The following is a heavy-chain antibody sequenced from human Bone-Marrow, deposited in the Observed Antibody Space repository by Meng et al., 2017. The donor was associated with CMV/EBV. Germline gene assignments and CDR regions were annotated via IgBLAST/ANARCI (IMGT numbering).Heavy chain of an antibody. V-gene: IGHV4-34*01. CDR2: VNHSGGT. D-gene: IGHD4-23*01. CDR1: GGSFSGYY. J-gene: IGHJ4*02. Sequence: SATLSLTCTVYGGSFSGYYWNWIRQPPGKGLEWIGEVNHSGGTNSNPSLRSRVSISVDTSKNQFSLMLSSVTAADTAVYFCARGSVTPGGILDYWDQGTVITVSS. CDR3: ARGSVTPGGILDY.